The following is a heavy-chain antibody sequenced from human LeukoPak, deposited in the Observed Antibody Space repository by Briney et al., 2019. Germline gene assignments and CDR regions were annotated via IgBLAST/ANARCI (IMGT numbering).Heavy chain of an antibody. CDR1: GGSISSSSYY. J-gene: IGHJ4*02. CDR3: ARLDGSGSYRVSKFYIDY. Sequence: SETLPLTCTVFGGSISSSSYYWGWIRQPPGKGLEWIGSIYYSGSTYYNPSLKSRVTISVDTSKNQFSLKLSSVTAADTAVYYCARLDGSGSYRVSKFYIDYWGQGTLVTVSS. D-gene: IGHD3-10*01. V-gene: IGHV4-39*01. CDR2: IYYSGST.